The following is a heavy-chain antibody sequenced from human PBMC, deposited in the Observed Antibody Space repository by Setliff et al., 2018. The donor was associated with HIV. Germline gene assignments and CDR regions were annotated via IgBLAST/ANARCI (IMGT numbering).Heavy chain of an antibody. CDR1: GASSSSHY. CDR2: INHSGST. J-gene: IGHJ6*03. Sequence: SETLSLTCTVSGASSSSHYWSWLRQPPGKGLEWIGEINHSGSTNYNPSLKSRVTISVDTSEIQFSLKLSSVTAADTAMYYCNIYYYYYMDVWGKGTTVTVSS. V-gene: IGHV4-34*01. CDR3: NIYYYYYMDV.